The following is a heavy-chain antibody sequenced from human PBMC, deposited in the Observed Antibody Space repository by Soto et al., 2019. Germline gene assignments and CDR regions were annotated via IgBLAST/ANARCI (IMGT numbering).Heavy chain of an antibody. CDR1: GGTFSSYT. D-gene: IGHD4-17*01. J-gene: IGHJ4*02. CDR2: IIPILGIA. V-gene: IGHV1-69*02. CDR3: ARTKSMTTVTYFDY. Sequence: QVQLVQSGAEVKKPGSSVKVSCKASGGTFSSYTISWVRQAPGQGLEWMGRIIPILGIANYAQKFQDRVTITADKSTSKAYMELSSLRSEDTAVYYCARTKSMTTVTYFDYWGQGTLVTVSS.